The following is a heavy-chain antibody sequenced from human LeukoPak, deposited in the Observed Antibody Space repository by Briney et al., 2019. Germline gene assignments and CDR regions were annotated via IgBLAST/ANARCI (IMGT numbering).Heavy chain of an antibody. V-gene: IGHV3-53*01. CDR3: TTGRRYSSGWFYFDD. D-gene: IGHD6-19*01. Sequence: GGSLRLSCAASGFTVRSNYMSWARQAPGKGLEWVSVIYSGGTTYYAESVKGRFTISRDNSKNTLYLQMNSLRVDDTAVYYCTTGRRYSSGWFYFDDWGQGTLVTVSS. CDR1: GFTVRSNY. J-gene: IGHJ4*02. CDR2: IYSGGTT.